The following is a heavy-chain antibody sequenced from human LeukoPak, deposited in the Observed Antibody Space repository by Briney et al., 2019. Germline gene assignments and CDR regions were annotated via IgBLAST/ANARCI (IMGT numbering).Heavy chain of an antibody. CDR3: ARNVQGLTVTPDH. Sequence: PSETLSLTCTVSGGSISSSSYYWGWIRQPPGKGLEWIGTIYYSGSTYYNPSLKSRVTISVDTSKNQFSLKLSSVTAADMAVHYCARNVQGLTVTPDHWGQGTLVTVSS. CDR2: IYYSGST. V-gene: IGHV4-39*01. D-gene: IGHD4-17*01. CDR1: GGSISSSSYY. J-gene: IGHJ4*02.